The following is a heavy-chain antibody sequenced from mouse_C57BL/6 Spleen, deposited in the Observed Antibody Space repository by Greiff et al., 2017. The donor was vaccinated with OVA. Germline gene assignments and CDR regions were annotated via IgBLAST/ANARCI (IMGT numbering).Heavy chain of an antibody. D-gene: IGHD1-1*01. J-gene: IGHJ1*03. Sequence: EVQLQQSGPELVKPGASVKIPCKASGYTFTDYNMDWVKQSHGQSLEWIGDINPNNGGTIYNQKFKGKATLTVDKSSSTAYMELRSLTSEDTAVYYCARYYYYGSSWYFDVWGTGTTVTVSS. V-gene: IGHV1-18*01. CDR2: INPNNGGT. CDR3: ARYYYYGSSWYFDV. CDR1: GYTFTDYN.